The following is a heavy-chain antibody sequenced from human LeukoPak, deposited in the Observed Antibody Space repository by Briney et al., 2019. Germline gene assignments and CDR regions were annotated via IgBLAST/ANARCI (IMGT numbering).Heavy chain of an antibody. D-gene: IGHD2-2*01. CDR3: ARPDPIVVVPAAISVDV. CDR1: GFTFSSYS. CDR2: ISSSSSYI. J-gene: IGHJ6*04. Sequence: GGSLRLSCAASGFTFSSYSMNWVRQAPGKGLGWVSSISSSSSYIYYADSVKGRFTISRDNAKNSLYLQMNSLRAEDTAVYYCARPDPIVVVPAAISVDVWGKGTTVTVSS. V-gene: IGHV3-21*01.